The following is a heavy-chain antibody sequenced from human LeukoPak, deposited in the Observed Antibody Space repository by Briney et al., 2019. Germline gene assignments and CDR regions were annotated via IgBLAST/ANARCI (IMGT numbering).Heavy chain of an antibody. CDR3: ARQGGVAVAANYYYYYMDV. CDR1: GNSISSGDNY. CDR2: IYYSGST. D-gene: IGHD6-19*01. V-gene: IGHV4-61*10. Sequence: SETLSLTCTVSGNSISSGDNYWSWIRQPAGKGLEWIGYIYYSGSTNYNPSLKSRVTISVDTSKNQFSLKLSSVTAADTAVYYCARQGGVAVAANYYYYYMDVWGKGTTVTVSS. J-gene: IGHJ6*03.